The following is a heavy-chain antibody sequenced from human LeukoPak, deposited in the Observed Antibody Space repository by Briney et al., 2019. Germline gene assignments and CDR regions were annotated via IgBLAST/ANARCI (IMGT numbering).Heavy chain of an antibody. CDR3: ARAGDGFDN. Sequence: GGSQRLSCAASGFTFTSYSMNWVRQAGGKVLHWVPCISGSSGYITYAHSMKGRFTISRDNAKNTLYLQMNSLRAEDTAVYYCARAGDGFDNWGQGTLVTVSS. CDR1: GFTFTSYS. V-gene: IGHV3-21*01. J-gene: IGHJ4*02. CDR2: ISGSSGYI. D-gene: IGHD3-16*01.